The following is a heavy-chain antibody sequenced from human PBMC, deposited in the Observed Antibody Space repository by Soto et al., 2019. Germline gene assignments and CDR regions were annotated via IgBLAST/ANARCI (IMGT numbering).Heavy chain of an antibody. CDR2: IIPIFGTA. V-gene: IGHV1-69*13. Sequence: ASVKVSCKASGGTFSSYAISWVRQAPGQGLEWMGGIIPIFGTANYAQKFQGRVTITADESTSTAYMELSSLRSEDTAVYYCAKEEHCGGDCYGRFDYWGQGTLVTVSS. CDR3: AKEEHCGGDCYGRFDY. CDR1: GGTFSSYA. J-gene: IGHJ4*02. D-gene: IGHD2-21*02.